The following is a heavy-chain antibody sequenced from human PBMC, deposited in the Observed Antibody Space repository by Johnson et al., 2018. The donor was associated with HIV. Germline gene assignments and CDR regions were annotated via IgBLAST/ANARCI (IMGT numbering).Heavy chain of an antibody. CDR3: AWGSSGYYYRAFDI. D-gene: IGHD3-22*01. CDR1: GLTVSGNY. Sequence: EQLVESWGGLVQPGGSLRLSCAASGLTVSGNYMTWVRQAPGKGLEWVSGINWHGGSTGYADSVKGRFTISRDNAKNSLDLQMNSLRAEDTALDYCAWGSSGYYYRAFDIWGQGTMVTVSS. CDR2: INWHGGST. J-gene: IGHJ3*02. V-gene: IGHV3-20*04.